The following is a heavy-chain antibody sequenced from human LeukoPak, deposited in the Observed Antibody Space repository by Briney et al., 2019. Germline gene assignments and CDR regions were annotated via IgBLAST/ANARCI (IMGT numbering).Heavy chain of an antibody. V-gene: IGHV4-39*07. J-gene: IGHJ5*02. CDR3: ARDLRDFGVVITSNWFDP. CDR2: IYYSGST. D-gene: IGHD3-3*01. Sequence: SETLSLTCTVSGGSISSSSYYWGWIRQPPGKGLEWIGSIYYSGSTYYNPSLKSRVTISVDTSKNQFSLKLSSVTAADTAVYYCARDLRDFGVVITSNWFDPWGQGTLVTVSS. CDR1: GGSISSSSYY.